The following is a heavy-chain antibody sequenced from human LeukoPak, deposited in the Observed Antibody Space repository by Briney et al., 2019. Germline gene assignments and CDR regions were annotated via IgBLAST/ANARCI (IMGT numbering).Heavy chain of an antibody. V-gene: IGHV4-59*01. J-gene: IGHJ5*02. CDR3: VRSKSGTYGWFDP. D-gene: IGHD4-17*01. CDR1: GGSITSYY. Sequence: PSETLSLTCTVSGGSITSYYWSWIRQPPGKGLEWIGYIYCSGSTNYNLSLKSRVTISVDTSKNQFSLKVNSVTAADTAVYYCVRSKSGTYGWFDPWGQGTLVTVSS. CDR2: IYCSGST.